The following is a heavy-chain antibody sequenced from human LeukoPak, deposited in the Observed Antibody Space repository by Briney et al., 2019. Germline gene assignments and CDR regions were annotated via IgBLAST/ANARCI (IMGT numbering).Heavy chain of an antibody. D-gene: IGHD6-13*01. J-gene: IGHJ4*02. CDR3: ARDLAGAGTALLFDY. V-gene: IGHV3-33*01. CDR1: GFTFSSYG. Sequence: GRSLRLSCAASGFTFSSYGMHWVRQAPGKGLEWVAVIWYDGSNKYYADSVKGRFTISRDNSKNTLYLQMNSLRAEDTAVYYGARDLAGAGTALLFDYWGQGTLVTVSS. CDR2: IWYDGSNK.